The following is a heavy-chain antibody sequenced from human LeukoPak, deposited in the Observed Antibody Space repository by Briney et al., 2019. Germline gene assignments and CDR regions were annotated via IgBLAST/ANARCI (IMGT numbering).Heavy chain of an antibody. Sequence: PGGSLRLSCAASGFTFSNAWMSWVRQAPGKGLEWVGRIKSKTDGGTTDYAAPVKGRFTISRDGSKNTLYLQMNSLKTEDTAVYYCTTGVFNYDSSGYYLRYFDYWGQGTLVTVSS. CDR2: IKSKTDGGTT. V-gene: IGHV3-15*01. CDR1: GFTFSNAW. CDR3: TTGVFNYDSSGYYLRYFDY. D-gene: IGHD3-22*01. J-gene: IGHJ4*02.